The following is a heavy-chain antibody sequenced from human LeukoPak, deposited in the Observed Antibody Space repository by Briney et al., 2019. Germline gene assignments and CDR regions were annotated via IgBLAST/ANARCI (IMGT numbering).Heavy chain of an antibody. D-gene: IGHD1-1*01. CDR2: IYYSGSA. CDR1: GGSISSYY. Sequence: SETLSLTCTVSGGSISSYYWSWIRQPPGEGLEWIGYIYYSGSANYNPSLKSRVTISVDTSKNQFSLKLSSVTAADTAVYYCARWGLTGRGYYWGQGTLVTVSS. V-gene: IGHV4-59*12. J-gene: IGHJ4*02. CDR3: ARWGLTGRGYY.